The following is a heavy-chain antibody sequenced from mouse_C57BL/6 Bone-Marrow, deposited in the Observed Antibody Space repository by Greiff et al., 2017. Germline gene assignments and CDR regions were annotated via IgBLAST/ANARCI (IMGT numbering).Heavy chain of an antibody. Sequence: QVQLQQPGTELVKPGASVKLSCTASGYTFTSYWMHWVKQRPGQGLEWIGNLNPSNGGTNYNEKFKSKAPVTVDKSSSTAYMQLCSLTSDDAAVYYCARQTAHATHLMDYWGQGTSVTVSS. CDR3: ARQTAHATHLMDY. D-gene: IGHD3-2*02. CDR2: LNPSNGGT. J-gene: IGHJ4*01. CDR1: GYTFTSYW. V-gene: IGHV1-53*01.